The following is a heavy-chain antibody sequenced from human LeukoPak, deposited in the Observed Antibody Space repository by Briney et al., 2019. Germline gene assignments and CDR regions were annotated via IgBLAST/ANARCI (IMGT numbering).Heavy chain of an antibody. D-gene: IGHD4-17*01. J-gene: IGHJ4*02. CDR1: GGSISSGSYY. CDR3: ARHSTYGDSTVG. Sequence: PSETLSLTCTVSGGSISSGSYYWSWIRQPAGKGLEWIGRIYTSGSTNYNPSLKSRVTISVDTSKNQFSLKLSSVTAADTAVYYCARHSTYGDSTVGWGQGTLVTVSS. CDR2: IYTSGST. V-gene: IGHV4-61*02.